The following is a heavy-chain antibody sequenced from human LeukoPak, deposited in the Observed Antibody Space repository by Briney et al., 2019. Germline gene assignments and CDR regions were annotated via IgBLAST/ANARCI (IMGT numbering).Heavy chain of an antibody. D-gene: IGHD3-22*01. CDR2: ISGNGDTT. V-gene: IGHV3-64D*09. Sequence: PGGTLRLSCSASGFIFSNYAMYWVRQAPGRGLEYVSVISGNGDTTYYADSVKGRFTISRDISKNKLSLQMSSLRDEDTAVYYCVKASQKYSSGHTSGGYYFDTWGKGTLVTVSS. J-gene: IGHJ4*02. CDR1: GFIFSNYA. CDR3: VKASQKYSSGHTSGGYYFDT.